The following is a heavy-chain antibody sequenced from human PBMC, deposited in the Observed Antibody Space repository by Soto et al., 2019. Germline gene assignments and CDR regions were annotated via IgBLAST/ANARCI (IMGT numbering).Heavy chain of an antibody. V-gene: IGHV3-33*01. J-gene: IGHJ3*02. D-gene: IGHD3-16*01. CDR1: GFTFSRYG. CDR3: ARLMMGAFDI. CDR2: IWYDGSNK. Sequence: QVQLVESGGGVVQPGRSLRLSCAASGFTFSRYGMHWVRQAPGKGLEWVAVIWYDGSNKYYADSVKGRFTISRDNSKNTLYLQMNSLRAEDTSVYYCARLMMGAFDIWGQGTMVTVSS.